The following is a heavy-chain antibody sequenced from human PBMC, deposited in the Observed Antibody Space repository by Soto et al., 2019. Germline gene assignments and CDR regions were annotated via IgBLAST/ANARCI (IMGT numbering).Heavy chain of an antibody. CDR3: ARDIRGYDKDDAFDI. CDR1: GGSISSYY. J-gene: IGHJ3*02. CDR2: IYYSGST. D-gene: IGHD5-12*01. V-gene: IGHV4-59*01. Sequence: SETLSLTCTVSGGSISSYYWSWIRQPPGKGLEWIGYIYYSGSTNYNPSLKSRVTISVDTSKNQFSLKLSSVTAADTAVCYCARDIRGYDKDDAFDIWGQGTMVTVSS.